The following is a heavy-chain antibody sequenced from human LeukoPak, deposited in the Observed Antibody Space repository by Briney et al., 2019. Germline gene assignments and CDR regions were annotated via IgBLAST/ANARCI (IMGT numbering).Heavy chain of an antibody. V-gene: IGHV3-23*01. CDR3: AKGSGAQLRQFFDY. D-gene: IGHD2-2*01. CDR2: ISGSGGST. CDR1: GFTFSSYA. J-gene: IGHJ4*02. Sequence: PGGSLRLSCAASGFTFSSYAMSWVRQAPGKGLEWVSAISGSGGSTYYADSVKGRFTISRDNSRNTLYLQMNSLRAEDTAVYYCAKGSGAQLRQFFDYWGQGTLVTVSS.